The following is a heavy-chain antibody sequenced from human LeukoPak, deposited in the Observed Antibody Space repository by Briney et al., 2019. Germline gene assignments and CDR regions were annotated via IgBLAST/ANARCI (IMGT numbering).Heavy chain of an antibody. CDR2: IKSKTDGGTT. CDR1: GFTFSNAW. CDR3: AILPRGAPNHDY. D-gene: IGHD2-8*01. J-gene: IGHJ4*02. Sequence: GGSLRLSCAASGFTFSNAWMSWVRQAPGKGLEWVGRIKSKTDGGTTDYAAPVKGRFTISRDDSKNTLYLQMNSLRAEDTAVYYCAILPRGAPNHDYWGQGTLATVSS. V-gene: IGHV3-15*01.